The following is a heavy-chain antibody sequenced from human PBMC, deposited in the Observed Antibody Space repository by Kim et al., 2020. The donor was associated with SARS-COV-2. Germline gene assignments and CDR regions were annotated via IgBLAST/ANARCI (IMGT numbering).Heavy chain of an antibody. V-gene: IGHV3-74*01. D-gene: IGHD3-10*01. J-gene: IGHJ6*02. CDR3: ARDGLEGSGSYYLFYLSYYYGMDV. Sequence: GGSLRLSCAASGFTFSSYWMHWVRQAPGKGLVWVSRINSDGSSTSYADSVKGRFTISRDNAKNTLYLQMNSLRAEDTAVYYCARDGLEGSGSYYLFYLSYYYGMDVWGQGTTVTVSS. CDR2: INSDGSST. CDR1: GFTFSSYW.